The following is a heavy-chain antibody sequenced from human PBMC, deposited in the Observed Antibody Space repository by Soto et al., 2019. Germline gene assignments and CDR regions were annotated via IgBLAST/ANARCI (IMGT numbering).Heavy chain of an antibody. V-gene: IGHV2-70*04. Sequence: GPTLVNPTETLTLTCTFSGFSLSTSGMRVSWIRQAPGKALEWLARIDWDEDRFYSTSLKTRPTISKDTSKNQVVLTMTKMDPVDTATYYCARMRSDYDSSGLDYWGQGILVTVSS. CDR3: ARMRSDYDSSGLDY. J-gene: IGHJ4*02. CDR2: IDWDEDR. CDR1: GFSLSTSGMR. D-gene: IGHD3-22*01.